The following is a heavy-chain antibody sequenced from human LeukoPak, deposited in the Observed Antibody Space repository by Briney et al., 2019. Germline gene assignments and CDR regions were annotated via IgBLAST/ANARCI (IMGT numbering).Heavy chain of an antibody. V-gene: IGHV3-53*01. CDR3: VGRPYYYYGMDV. CDR1: GFTFNSNS. CDR2: IYSGDST. Sequence: GGSLRLSCAASGFTFNSNSMSWVRQATGKGLECVAAIYSGDSTYYPGSVKGRFSISRDNSKNTLYLQMSSLRAEDTAIYYCVGRPYYYYGMDVWGQGTTVTVSS. J-gene: IGHJ6*02.